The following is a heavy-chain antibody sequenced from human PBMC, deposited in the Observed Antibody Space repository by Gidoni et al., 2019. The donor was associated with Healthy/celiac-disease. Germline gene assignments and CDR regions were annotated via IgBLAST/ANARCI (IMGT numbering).Heavy chain of an antibody. CDR1: GFPFSSYG. J-gene: IGHJ4*02. Sequence: QVQLVESGGGVVQPGRSLRLSCAASGFPFSSYGMHWVRQAPGKGLEWVAVISYDGSNKYYADSVKGRFTISRDNSKNTLYLQMNSLRAEDTAVYYCAKDINSSGWYPDYWGQGTLVTVSS. V-gene: IGHV3-30*18. CDR2: ISYDGSNK. D-gene: IGHD6-19*01. CDR3: AKDINSSGWYPDY.